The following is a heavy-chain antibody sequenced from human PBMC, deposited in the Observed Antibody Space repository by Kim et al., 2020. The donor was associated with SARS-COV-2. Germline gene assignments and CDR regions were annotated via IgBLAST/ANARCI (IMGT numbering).Heavy chain of an antibody. CDR2: INTNTGNP. V-gene: IGHV7-4-1*02. Sequence: ASVKVSCKASGYTFTSYAMNWVRQAPGQGLEWMGWINTNTGNPTYAQGFTGRFVFSLDTSVSTAYLQISSLKAEDTAVYYCARWEAVRGSAIFYYYYYGMDVWGQGTTVTVSS. CDR3: ARWEAVRGSAIFYYYYYGMDV. CDR1: GYTFTSYA. J-gene: IGHJ6*02. D-gene: IGHD3-10*01.